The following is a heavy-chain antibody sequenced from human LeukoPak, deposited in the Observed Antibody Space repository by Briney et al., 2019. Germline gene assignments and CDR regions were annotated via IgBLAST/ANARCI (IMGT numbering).Heavy chain of an antibody. CDR3: ARHRYCSGGDCYSDY. CDR1: GYSFTTYW. D-gene: IGHD2-15*01. J-gene: IGHJ4*02. Sequence: GESLKISCKGSGYSFTTYWIAWVRQMPGKGLEWMGIIYPGDSNTKYSPSFQGQVTISADKSSSTAFPQWSSLKASDTAMYYCARHRYCSGGDCYSDYWGQGTLVTVSS. V-gene: IGHV5-51*01. CDR2: IYPGDSNT.